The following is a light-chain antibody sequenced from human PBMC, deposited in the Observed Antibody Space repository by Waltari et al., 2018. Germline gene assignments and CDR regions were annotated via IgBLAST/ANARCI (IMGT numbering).Light chain of an antibody. J-gene: IGLJ3*02. Sequence: QSALTQPRSVSGSPGQSVTISCTGPRTDVGPYHYVSWYQQLPDKAPKLMIYDVIKRPFGLPGRFSGSRCGNTASLTISGLQAEDEADYYCCSYAGSYIWVFGGGTKLTVL. CDR2: DVI. CDR3: CSYAGSYIWV. CDR1: RTDVGPYHY. V-gene: IGLV2-11*01.